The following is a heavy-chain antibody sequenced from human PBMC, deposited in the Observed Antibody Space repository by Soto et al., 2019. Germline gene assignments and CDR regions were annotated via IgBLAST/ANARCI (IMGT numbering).Heavy chain of an antibody. J-gene: IGHJ5*02. V-gene: IGHV1-69*12. D-gene: IGHD1-26*01. CDR1: GGTFKKYG. CDR2: IIPMYGIA. CDR3: AGEVGGTGLHL. Sequence: QVQLVQSGAEVKKPGSSVRVSCRTSGGTFKKYGFSWVRQAPGQGLEWMGGIIPMYGIANYGQIFQGRLTIIADESTNTVYMDLTSLTSEDTAVYYCAGEVGGTGLHLWGQGTQVTVSS.